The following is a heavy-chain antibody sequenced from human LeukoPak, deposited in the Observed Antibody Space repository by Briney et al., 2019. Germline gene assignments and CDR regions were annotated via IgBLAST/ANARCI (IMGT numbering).Heavy chain of an antibody. Sequence: ASVKVSCKASGYTFTGYYMHWVRQAPGQGREWMGWINPNSGGTNYAQKFQGRVTMTRETSISTAYMELSRLRSDDTAVYYCARAPQNDYGDYDWYFDLWGRGTLVTVSS. D-gene: IGHD4-17*01. V-gene: IGHV1-2*02. J-gene: IGHJ2*01. CDR1: GYTFTGYY. CDR2: INPNSGGT. CDR3: ARAPQNDYGDYDWYFDL.